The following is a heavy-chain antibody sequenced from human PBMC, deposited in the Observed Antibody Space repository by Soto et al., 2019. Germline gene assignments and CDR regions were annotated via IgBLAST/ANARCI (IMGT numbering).Heavy chain of an antibody. D-gene: IGHD5-18*01. CDR1: GGSISSNSYY. J-gene: IGHJ4*02. Sequence: QLQLQESGPGLVKPSETQSLPCTVSGGSISSNSYYWAWIRQPPGKGLEWIGGGYHGGNTYYNPSHKSRVTISVDTSTNQFSLKLNSVTAADTAVYYCARHLSGYGYLYFEYWGQGILVTVSS. CDR2: GYHGGNT. V-gene: IGHV4-39*01. CDR3: ARHLSGYGYLYFEY.